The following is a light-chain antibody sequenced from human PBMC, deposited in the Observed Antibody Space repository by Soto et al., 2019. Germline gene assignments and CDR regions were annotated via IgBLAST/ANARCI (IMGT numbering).Light chain of an antibody. Sequence: EIVLTQSPGTLSLSPGERATLSCRASQSVSSSYLAWYQQKPGPAPRLLNYGASSRAAGIPSRLSGRGSGTDFTLTISILEPEDFAVYCWQRYGSSALTFGGGTKVDIK. CDR2: GAS. V-gene: IGKV3-20*01. CDR3: QRYGSSALT. J-gene: IGKJ4*01. CDR1: QSVSSSY.